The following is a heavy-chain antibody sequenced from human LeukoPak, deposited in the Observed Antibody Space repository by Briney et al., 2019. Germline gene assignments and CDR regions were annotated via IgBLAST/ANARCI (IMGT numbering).Heavy chain of an antibody. V-gene: IGHV4-59*01. CDR2: IYYSGST. J-gene: IGHJ4*02. CDR3: ARDQNGYSDY. Sequence: LEWIGYIYYSGSTNYNPSLKSRVTISVDTSKNQFSLKLSSVTAADTAVYYCARDQNGYSDYWGQGTLVTVSS.